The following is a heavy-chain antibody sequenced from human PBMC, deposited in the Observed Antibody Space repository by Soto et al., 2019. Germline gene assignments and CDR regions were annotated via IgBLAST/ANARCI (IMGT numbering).Heavy chain of an antibody. CDR1: EFTFSNFG. Sequence: QVQLVASGGGVVQPGRSLRLSCAASEFTFSNFGMHWVRQAPGKGLEWVAAISADGSDKYFSGSVKGRFTISRDNSKNTLFLQMNSLRVEDTAVYYCVKGSDVARQELDYWGQGTLVTVSS. V-gene: IGHV3-30*18. J-gene: IGHJ4*02. CDR3: VKGSDVARQELDY. CDR2: ISADGSDK. D-gene: IGHD3-3*01.